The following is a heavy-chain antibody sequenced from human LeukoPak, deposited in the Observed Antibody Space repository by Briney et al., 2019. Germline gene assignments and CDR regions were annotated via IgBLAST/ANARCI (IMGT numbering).Heavy chain of an antibody. CDR2: LSGSGGST. V-gene: IGHV3-23*01. J-gene: IGHJ4*02. Sequence: GGSLRLSCAASGFTFSNYAMSWVRQAPGKGLEWVSTLSGSGGSTYYVDSVKGRFTISRDNSRSTLYLQMNSLRAEDAAVYYCAKAPVTSCRGAFCYPFDYWGQGTLVTVSS. CDR1: GFTFSNYA. CDR3: AKAPVTSCRGAFCYPFDY. D-gene: IGHD2-15*01.